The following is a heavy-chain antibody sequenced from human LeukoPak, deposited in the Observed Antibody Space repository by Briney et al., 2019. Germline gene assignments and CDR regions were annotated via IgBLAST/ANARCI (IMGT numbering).Heavy chain of an antibody. Sequence: ASVKVSCKASGYTFTSYYMHWVRQAPGQGLEWMGIINPSGGSTGYAQKFQGRVTMTRDMSTSTVYMELSSLRSEDTAVYYCARGRGSIAVAGTKAPNDYWGQGTLVTVSS. CDR2: INPSGGST. CDR3: ARGRGSIAVAGTKAPNDY. CDR1: GYTFTSYY. D-gene: IGHD6-19*01. J-gene: IGHJ4*02. V-gene: IGHV1-46*01.